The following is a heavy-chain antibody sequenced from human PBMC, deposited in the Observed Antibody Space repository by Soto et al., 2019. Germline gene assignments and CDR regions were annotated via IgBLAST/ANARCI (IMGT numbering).Heavy chain of an antibody. V-gene: IGHV3-48*03. CDR1: GFTFRNFE. J-gene: IGHJ5*02. CDR2: ISSSGSKT. CDR3: ARDSIAAPNWFDP. D-gene: IGHD6-6*01. Sequence: GGSLRLSCTVSGFTFRNFEMNWVRQVPGKGLEWLSYISSSGSKTYYAESIKGRFTVSRDNTEDSLFLQMNSLRVEDTGIYFCARDSIAAPNWFDPWGQGTRVTVSS.